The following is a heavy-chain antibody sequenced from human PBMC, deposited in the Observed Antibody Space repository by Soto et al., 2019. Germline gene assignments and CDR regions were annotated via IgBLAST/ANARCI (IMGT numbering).Heavy chain of an antibody. V-gene: IGHV4-30-4*01. CDR2: IYYSGST. CDR1: GGSISSGDYY. D-gene: IGHD6-13*01. J-gene: IGHJ6*02. Sequence: SETLSLTCTVSGGSISSGDYYWSWIRQPPGKGLEWIGYIYYSGSTYYNPSLKSRVTISVDTSKNQFSLKLSSVTAADTAVYYCARDTRIAAAGHYYYGMDVWGQGTTVTVSS. CDR3: ARDTRIAAAGHYYYGMDV.